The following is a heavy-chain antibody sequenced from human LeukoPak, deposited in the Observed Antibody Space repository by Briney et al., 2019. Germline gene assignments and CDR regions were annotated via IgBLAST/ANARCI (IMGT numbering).Heavy chain of an antibody. Sequence: TSETLSLTCTVSGGSISRGGYYWSWIRQHPGKGLEWIVYIYYSGSTYYNPSLKSRVTISVDTSKNQFSLKLSSVTAADTAVYYCASSPRIVVVPAAIWFDPWGQGTLVTVSS. V-gene: IGHV4-31*03. J-gene: IGHJ5*02. D-gene: IGHD2-2*01. CDR1: GGSISRGGYY. CDR3: ASSPRIVVVPAAIWFDP. CDR2: IYYSGST.